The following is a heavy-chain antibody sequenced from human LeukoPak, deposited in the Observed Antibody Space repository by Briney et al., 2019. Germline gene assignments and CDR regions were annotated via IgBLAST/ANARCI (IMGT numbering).Heavy chain of an antibody. CDR1: GFTFRSYV. CDR2: IAYEDGRNE. D-gene: IGHD3-10*01. V-gene: IGHV3-30*18. J-gene: IGHJ4*02. Sequence: GGSLRLSCAASGFTFRSYVMHWVRQAPGKGLEWVAAIAYEDGRNEYYADSVKGRFTISRDNYKNTVYLQMNSLRAEDTAVYYCAKERPEEYYGSGSYFDYWGQGTLVTVSS. CDR3: AKERPEEYYGSGSYFDY.